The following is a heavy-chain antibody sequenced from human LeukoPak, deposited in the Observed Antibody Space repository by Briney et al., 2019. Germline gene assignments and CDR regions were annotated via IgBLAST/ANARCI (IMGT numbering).Heavy chain of an antibody. J-gene: IGHJ4*02. Sequence: GGSLRLSCAASGFTFSSYGMHWVRQAPGKGLEWVAVISYDGSSKYYADSVKGRFTISRDNSKNTLYLQMNSLRAEDTAVYYCARCSGSSTYHSDDYWGQGTLVTVSS. CDR3: ARCSGSSTYHSDDY. D-gene: IGHD2-15*01. V-gene: IGHV3-30*03. CDR2: ISYDGSSK. CDR1: GFTFSSYG.